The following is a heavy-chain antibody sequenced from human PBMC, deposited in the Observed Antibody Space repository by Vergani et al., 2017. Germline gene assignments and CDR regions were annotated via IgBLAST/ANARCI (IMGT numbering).Heavy chain of an antibody. CDR3: TRGWYYDSIAYWAY. CDR1: GYTFTDYY. Sequence: VQLVQSGAEVKKPGATVKISCKVSGYTFTDYYMHWVQQAPGQGLEWMGWISAYNGNTNYAQKLQGRVTMTTDTSTSTAYMELSSLRSEDTAVYYCTRGWYYDSIAYWAYWGQGTLVTVSS. D-gene: IGHD3-22*01. J-gene: IGHJ4*02. CDR2: ISAYNGNT. V-gene: IGHV1-18*04.